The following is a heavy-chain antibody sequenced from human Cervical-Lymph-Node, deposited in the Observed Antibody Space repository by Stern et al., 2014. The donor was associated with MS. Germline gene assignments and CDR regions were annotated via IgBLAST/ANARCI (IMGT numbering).Heavy chain of an antibody. CDR3: ARGGRGVGLEY. J-gene: IGHJ4*02. V-gene: IGHV3-30-3*01. Sequence: VQLVESGGGVVQPGRSLSLSCVASGFTFSTYAMHWVRQAPGKWLEGVACVSYDGTQRNSTDSVKARFTISRDNSKNTLYLHMNSLRDEDTAVYFCARGGRGVGLEYWGQGALVTVSS. CDR2: VSYDGTQR. D-gene: IGHD3-10*01. CDR1: GFTFSTYA.